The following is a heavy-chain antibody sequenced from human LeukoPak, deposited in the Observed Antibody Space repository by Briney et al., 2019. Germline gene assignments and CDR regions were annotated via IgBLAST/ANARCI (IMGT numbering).Heavy chain of an antibody. CDR1: GFTLSTYE. J-gene: IGHJ4*02. CDR2: ITSSGSTI. V-gene: IGHV3-48*03. CDR3: ARGLRDWNYDY. D-gene: IGHD1-7*01. Sequence: GRTLRLSRAASGFTLSTYEMNWVRQAPGPRLEGVSYITSSGSTIYYADSVKGRFTISRDNAKNSLYLQMNSLRAEDTAVYYCARGLRDWNYDYWGQGTLVTVSS.